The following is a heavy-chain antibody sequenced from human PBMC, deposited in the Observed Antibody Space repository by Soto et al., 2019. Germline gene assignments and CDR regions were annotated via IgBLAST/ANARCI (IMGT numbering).Heavy chain of an antibody. V-gene: IGHV3-23*01. CDR3: AYRNWAEWLVPPGSFDY. Sequence: EVQLLESGGGLGQPGGSLRLSCAASGFTFSNFAMSWVRQAPGKGLEWVSTISNSADTTYYIDSVRGRFTISRDNSRNTLYLQMNSLRAEVSSVYYCAYRNWAEWLVPPGSFDYWGQGSLVTVSS. J-gene: IGHJ4*02. D-gene: IGHD6-19*01. CDR1: GFTFSNFA. CDR2: ISNSADTT.